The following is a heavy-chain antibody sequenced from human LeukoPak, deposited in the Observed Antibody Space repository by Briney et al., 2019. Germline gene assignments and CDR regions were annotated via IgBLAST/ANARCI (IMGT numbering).Heavy chain of an antibody. Sequence: PSETLSLTCTVSGGSISSSSYYWAWIRQPPGKGLEWIGSIHYSGSTYYNPSLQSRVTISIDTSKNQFSLKLRFVTAADTAVYYCARSGWFGEFPYYMDVWGKGTTVTVSS. D-gene: IGHD3-10*01. V-gene: IGHV4-39*07. CDR2: IHYSGST. J-gene: IGHJ6*03. CDR3: ARSGWFGEFPYYMDV. CDR1: GGSISSSSYY.